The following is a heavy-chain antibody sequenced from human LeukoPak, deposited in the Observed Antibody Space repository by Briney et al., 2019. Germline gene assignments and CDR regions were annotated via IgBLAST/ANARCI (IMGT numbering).Heavy chain of an antibody. CDR3: ARAYYYGSGRRYYFDY. D-gene: IGHD3-10*01. V-gene: IGHV1-69*06. J-gene: IGHJ4*02. Sequence: SVKVSCKASGGTFSSYAISWVRQAPGQGLEWMGGIIPIFGTANYAQKFQGRVTITADKSTSTAYVELSSLRSEDTAVYYCARAYYYGSGRRYYFDYWGQGTLVTVSS. CDR1: GGTFSSYA. CDR2: IIPIFGTA.